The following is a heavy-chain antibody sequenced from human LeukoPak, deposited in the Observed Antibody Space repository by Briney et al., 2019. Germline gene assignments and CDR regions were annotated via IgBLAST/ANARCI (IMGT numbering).Heavy chain of an antibody. CDR2: IIPIFGTA. V-gene: IGHV1-69*05. Sequence: SVKVSCKASGGTFSGYAISWVRQAPGQGLEWMGRIIPIFGTANYAQKFQGRVTITTDESTSTAYMELSSLRSEDTAVYYCASEVYYYDSSRMAEYFQHWGQGTLVTVSS. CDR1: GGTFSGYA. J-gene: IGHJ1*01. CDR3: ASEVYYYDSSRMAEYFQH. D-gene: IGHD3-22*01.